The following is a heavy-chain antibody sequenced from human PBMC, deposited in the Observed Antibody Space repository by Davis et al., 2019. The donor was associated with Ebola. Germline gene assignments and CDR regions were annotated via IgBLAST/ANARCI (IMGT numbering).Heavy chain of an antibody. Sequence: GESLKISCAASGFTFSSYWMSWVRQAPGKGLEWVANIKQDGSEKYYVDSVKGRFTISRDNSKNTLYLQMNSLRAEDTAVYYCAKVPSSWYDWRGAVFDYWGQGTLVTVSS. CDR2: IKQDGSEK. CDR3: AKVPSSWYDWRGAVFDY. J-gene: IGHJ4*02. CDR1: GFTFSSYW. V-gene: IGHV3-7*03. D-gene: IGHD6-13*01.